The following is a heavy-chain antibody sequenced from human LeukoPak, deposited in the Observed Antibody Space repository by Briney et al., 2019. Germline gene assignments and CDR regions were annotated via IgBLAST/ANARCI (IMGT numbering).Heavy chain of an antibody. V-gene: IGHV3-33*01. J-gene: IGHJ4*02. D-gene: IGHD3-22*01. CDR3: ARALPDYYDSSGYDPAVY. Sequence: GGSLRLSCAASGFTFSSYGMHWVRQAPGKGLEWVAVTWYDGSNKYYADSVKGRFTISRDNSKNTLYLQMNSLRAEDTAVYYCARALPDYYDSSGYDPAVYWGQGTLVTVSS. CDR1: GFTFSSYG. CDR2: TWYDGSNK.